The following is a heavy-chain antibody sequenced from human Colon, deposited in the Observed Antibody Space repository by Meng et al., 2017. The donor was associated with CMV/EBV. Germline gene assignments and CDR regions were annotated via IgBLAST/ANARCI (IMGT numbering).Heavy chain of an antibody. CDR3: ARERYSYGSNWFDP. Sequence: GESLKISCAASGFTFSNAWMSWVRQAPGKGLEWVGRIKSKTDGGTTDYAAPVKGRFTISRDNSKNTLYLQMNSLRAEDTAVYYCARERYSYGSNWFDPWGQGTLVTVSS. D-gene: IGHD5-18*01. V-gene: IGHV3-15*01. J-gene: IGHJ5*02. CDR2: IKSKTDGGTT. CDR1: GFTFSNAW.